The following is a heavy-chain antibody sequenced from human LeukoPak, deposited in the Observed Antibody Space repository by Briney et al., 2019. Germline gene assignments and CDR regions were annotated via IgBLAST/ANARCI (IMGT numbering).Heavy chain of an antibody. CDR1: GASMSNYY. CDR2: IYHSGTTYSGST. D-gene: IGHD6-6*01. CDR3: ARGPRIAARLGYRGYYYYMDV. Sequence: NPSETLSLTCNVSGASMSNYYWVWIRQPPGKGLEWIGSIYHSGTTYSGSTYYNPSLKSRVTISLDTSKNQFSLKLSSVTAADTAVYYCARGPRIAARLGYRGYYYYMDVWGKGTTVTVSS. V-gene: IGHV4-39*07. J-gene: IGHJ6*03.